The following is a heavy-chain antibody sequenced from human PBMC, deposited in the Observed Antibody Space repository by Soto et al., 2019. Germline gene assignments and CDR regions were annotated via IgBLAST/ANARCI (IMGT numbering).Heavy chain of an antibody. CDR1: GFTFSSYW. J-gene: IGHJ4*02. V-gene: IGHV4-59*05. CDR2: LYSGST. D-gene: IGHD6-19*01. Sequence: GSLRLSCAASGFTFSSYWMSWVRQAPGKGLEWIGTLYSGSTFSSLSLKNRVTISVDTSKNQVSLKLRSVAAADTAIYYCATTRGIAVGGSFDYWGQGIQVTVSS. CDR3: ATTRGIAVGGSFDY.